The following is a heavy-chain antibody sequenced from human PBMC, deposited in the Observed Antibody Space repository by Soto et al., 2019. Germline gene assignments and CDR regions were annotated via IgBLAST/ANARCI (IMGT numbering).Heavy chain of an antibody. J-gene: IGHJ4*02. CDR2: ISNDGRGK. V-gene: IGHV3-30*04. D-gene: IGHD2-15*01. CDR1: GFTFTTYA. Sequence: GGSLRLCCAASGFTFTTYAIHWVRQAPGKGLEWVAVISNDGRGKYYADSVKGRFTISRDNSKNTLYLQMNSLRSDDTAVYYCARDQCFVGGRSSYYIDFRAQRTPLTVSA. CDR3: ARDQCFVGGRSSYYIDF.